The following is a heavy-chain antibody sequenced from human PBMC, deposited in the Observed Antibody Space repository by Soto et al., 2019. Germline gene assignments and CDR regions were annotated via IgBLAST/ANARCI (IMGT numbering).Heavy chain of an antibody. Sequence: GGSLRLSCAASGFTFSSYSMNWVRQAPGKGLEWVSSISSSSSYISYADSVKGRFTISRDNSKNTLYLQMNSLRAEDTAVYYCAHTQGIVLVPAAIWYWGQGTLVTVSS. CDR3: AHTQGIVLVPAAIWY. CDR2: ISSSSSYI. V-gene: IGHV3-21*04. CDR1: GFTFSSYS. D-gene: IGHD2-2*02. J-gene: IGHJ4*02.